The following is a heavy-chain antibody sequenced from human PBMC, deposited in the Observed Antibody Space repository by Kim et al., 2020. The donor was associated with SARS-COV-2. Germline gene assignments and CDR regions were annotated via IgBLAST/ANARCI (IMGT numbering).Heavy chain of an antibody. CDR1: GFTFSSYS. V-gene: IGHV3-21*01. CDR3: ARDSAPTPKYCSSTSCFNWFEP. Sequence: GGSLRLSCAASGFTFSSYSMNWVRQAPGKGLEWVSSISSSSSYIYYADSVKGRFTISRDNAKNSLYLQMNSLRAEDTAVYYCARDSAPTPKYCSSTSCFNWFEPWGQGTLVTVSS. J-gene: IGHJ5*02. D-gene: IGHD2-2*01. CDR2: ISSSSSYI.